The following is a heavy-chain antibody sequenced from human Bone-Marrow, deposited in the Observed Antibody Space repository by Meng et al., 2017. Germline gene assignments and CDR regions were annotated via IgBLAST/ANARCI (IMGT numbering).Heavy chain of an antibody. V-gene: IGHV1-69*01. CDR3: ASMTTVTVDYYFDY. CDR1: GGTFSSYA. J-gene: IGHJ4*02. D-gene: IGHD4-17*01. Sequence: LGQSGAEVKKPGSSVKVSCKASGGTFSSYAISWVRQAPGQGLEWMGGIIPIFGTANYAQKFQGRVTITADESTSTAYMELSSLRSEDTAVYYCASMTTVTVDYYFDYWGQGTLVTVSS. CDR2: IIPIFGTA.